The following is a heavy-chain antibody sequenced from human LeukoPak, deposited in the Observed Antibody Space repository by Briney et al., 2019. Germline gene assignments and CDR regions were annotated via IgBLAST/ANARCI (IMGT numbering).Heavy chain of an antibody. J-gene: IGHJ4*02. CDR2: IYRIGTT. V-gene: IGHV3-66*02. D-gene: IGHD5/OR15-5a*01. CDR1: GFTVSSIY. CDR3: ARGGKVSDFDS. Sequence: GGSLRLSCAASGFTVSSIYMSWVRQAPGKGLEWVSIIYRIGTTYYADSVKGRFTISRDSSQNTLYLQMNSLRPDDTALYYCARGGKVSDFDSWGQGTLVTVSS.